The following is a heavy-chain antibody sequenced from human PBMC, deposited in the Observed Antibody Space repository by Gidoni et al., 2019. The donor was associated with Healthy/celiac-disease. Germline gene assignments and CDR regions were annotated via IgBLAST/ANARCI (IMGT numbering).Heavy chain of an antibody. Sequence: QVQLVESGGGLVKPGGSLRLSCAASGFTFSDYYMSWIRRAPGKGLEWVSYISSSSSYTNYADSVKGRFTISRDNAKNSLYLQMNSLRAEDTAVYYCASQTSHDYGDYVGYWGQGTLVTVSS. D-gene: IGHD4-17*01. V-gene: IGHV3-11*05. CDR1: GFTFSDYY. J-gene: IGHJ4*02. CDR3: ASQTSHDYGDYVGY. CDR2: ISSSSSYT.